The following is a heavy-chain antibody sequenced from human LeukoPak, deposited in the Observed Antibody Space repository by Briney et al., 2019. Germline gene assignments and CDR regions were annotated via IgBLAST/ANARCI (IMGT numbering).Heavy chain of an antibody. J-gene: IGHJ3*02. CDR1: GFTVSSNY. V-gene: IGHV3-66*01. CDR3: ARAPTPTYDFWSGYLPDDAFDI. Sequence: GGSLRLSCAASGFTVSSNYMSWVRQAPGKGLEWVSFIYSGGSTYYADSVKGRFTISRDNSKNTLYLQMNSLRAEDTAVYYCARAPTPTYDFWSGYLPDDAFDIWGQGTMVTVSS. D-gene: IGHD3-3*01. CDR2: IYSGGST.